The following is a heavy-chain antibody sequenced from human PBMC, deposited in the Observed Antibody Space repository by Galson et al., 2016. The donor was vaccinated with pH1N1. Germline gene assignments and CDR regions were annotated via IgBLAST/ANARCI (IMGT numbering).Heavy chain of an antibody. CDR3: ARDLMGGTYAADY. CDR2: ISPGSTKT. V-gene: IGHV1-3*01. CDR1: GYTFTRYG. J-gene: IGHJ4*02. Sequence: SVKVSCKASGYTFTRYGMHWVRQAPGQSLEWMGWISPGSTKTKYSQKFQGRVTVTRDSSATTAYMELSSLTFEDTAVYYCARDLMGGTYAADYWGQGTLATVSS. D-gene: IGHD1-26*01.